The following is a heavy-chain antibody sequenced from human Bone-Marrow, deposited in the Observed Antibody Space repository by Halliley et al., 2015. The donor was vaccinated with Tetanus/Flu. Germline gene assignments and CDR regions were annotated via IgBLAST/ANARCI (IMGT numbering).Heavy chain of an antibody. CDR3: AREEVLQVSLVQAGWLAL. V-gene: IGHV4-34*01. D-gene: IGHD3-10*01. CDR2: INQGGIT. Sequence: INQGGITNSNPSLKCRVTISVDTSKNQFSLKMSSVSAADTAVYYCAREEVLQVSLVQAGWLALWGQGNLVTVSA. J-gene: IGHJ5*02.